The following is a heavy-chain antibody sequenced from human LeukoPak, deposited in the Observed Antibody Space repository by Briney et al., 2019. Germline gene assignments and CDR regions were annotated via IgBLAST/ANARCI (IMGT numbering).Heavy chain of an antibody. CDR1: GFTFSNYW. V-gene: IGHV3-7*01. CDR3: AREGYGDHFDS. CDR2: IKQGGSEK. D-gene: IGHD4-17*01. Sequence: GGSLRLSCAASGFTFSNYWMSWVRQAPGKGLEWVANIKQGGSEKYYVDSVKGRFTISRDNAKNSLYLQMNSLRAEDTAVYYCAREGYGDHFDSWGQGTLVTVSS. J-gene: IGHJ4*02.